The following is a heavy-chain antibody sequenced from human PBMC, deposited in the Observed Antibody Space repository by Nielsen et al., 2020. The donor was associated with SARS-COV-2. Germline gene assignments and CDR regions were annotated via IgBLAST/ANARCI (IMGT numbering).Heavy chain of an antibody. CDR2: IHYSGST. D-gene: IGHD1-7*01. J-gene: IGHJ3*02. CDR1: GGSIITGSHY. Sequence: LRLSCTVSGGSIITGSHYWNWIRQHPGKGLEWMGSIHYSGSTYYTPSLKSRVTMSVDTSKNQFSLELSSVTAADTAIYYCARDRPYNWDYVRTFDIWGQGTMVTVSS. CDR3: ARDRPYNWDYVRTFDI. V-gene: IGHV4-31*03.